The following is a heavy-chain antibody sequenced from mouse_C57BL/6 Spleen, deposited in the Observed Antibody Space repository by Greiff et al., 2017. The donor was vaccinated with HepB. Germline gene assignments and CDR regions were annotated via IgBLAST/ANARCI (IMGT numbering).Heavy chain of an antibody. J-gene: IGHJ4*01. V-gene: IGHV1-82*01. Sequence: VQLQQSGPELVKPGASVKISCKASGYAFSSSWMNWVKQRPGKGLEWIGRIYPGDGDTNYNGKFKGKATLTADKSSSTAYMQLSSLTSEDSAVYCGARRGNYDAMDYWGQGTAVTVSS. CDR2: IYPGDGDT. CDR3: ARRGNYDAMDY. CDR1: GYAFSSSW.